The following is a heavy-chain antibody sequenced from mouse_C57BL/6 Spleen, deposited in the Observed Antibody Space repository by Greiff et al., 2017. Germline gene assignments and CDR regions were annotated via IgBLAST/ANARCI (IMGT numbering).Heavy chain of an antibody. V-gene: IGHV1-72*01. CDR2: IDPNGGGT. D-gene: IGHD1-1*01. CDR3: AREGGSSRFAY. Sequence: VQLQQPGAELVKPGASVKLSCKASGYTFTSYWMHWVKQRPGRGLEWIGRIDPNGGGTKYNEKFKSKATLTVDKPSSTAYMQLSRLTSEDSAVYYCAREGGSSRFAYWGQGTLVTVSA. CDR1: GYTFTSYW. J-gene: IGHJ3*01.